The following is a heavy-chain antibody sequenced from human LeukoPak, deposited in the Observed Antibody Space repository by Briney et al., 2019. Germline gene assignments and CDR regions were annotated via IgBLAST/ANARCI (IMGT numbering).Heavy chain of an antibody. Sequence: GGSLRLSCTASGFTFSSYWMHWVRQAPGKGLVWVSCINTDGSSTSYADSVKGRFTISRDNAKNTLYLQMNSLRAEDTAVYYCARVEGVVKTFDYWGQGTLVTVSS. J-gene: IGHJ4*02. CDR1: GFTFSSYW. V-gene: IGHV3-74*01. CDR2: INTDGSST. CDR3: ARVEGVVKTFDY. D-gene: IGHD3-3*01.